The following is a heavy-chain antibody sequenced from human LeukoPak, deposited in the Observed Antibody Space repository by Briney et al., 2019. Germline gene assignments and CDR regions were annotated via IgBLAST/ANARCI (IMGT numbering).Heavy chain of an antibody. CDR1: RITFSSNW. CDR3: MPGGSDSDY. D-gene: IGHD3-16*01. CDR2: INQDGSAK. Sequence: GGSLRLSCALSRITFSSNWMDWVRQAPGRGLEWVANINQDGSAKFYVDSVRGRFTISRDNARNSVYLQMDSLRAEDTALYYCMPGGSDSDYWGQGTLVTVSS. J-gene: IGHJ4*02. V-gene: IGHV3-7*01.